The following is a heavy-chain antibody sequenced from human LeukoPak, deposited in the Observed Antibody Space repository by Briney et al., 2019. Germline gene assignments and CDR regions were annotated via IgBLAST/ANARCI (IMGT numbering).Heavy chain of an antibody. D-gene: IGHD3-16*01. Sequence: QAGGSLRLSCAASGFTFSSYSMNWVRQAPGKGLEWVSYISSSGSTIYYADSVKGRFTISRDNAKNSLYLQMNSLRAEDTAVYYCARGLRTPGYYYYYYMDVWGKGTTVTVSS. CDR3: ARGLRTPGYYYYYYMDV. CDR2: ISSSGSTI. J-gene: IGHJ6*03. V-gene: IGHV3-48*04. CDR1: GFTFSSYS.